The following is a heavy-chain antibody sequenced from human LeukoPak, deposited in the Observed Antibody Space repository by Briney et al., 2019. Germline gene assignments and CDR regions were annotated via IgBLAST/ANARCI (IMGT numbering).Heavy chain of an antibody. Sequence: GGSLRLSCAASRFSFSSYGMSWVRQAPGKGLEWVSAISGSGGSTYDADSVKGRFTISRDNAKNSLYLQMNSLRAEDTAVYYCARDVATISNWFDPWGQGTLVTVSS. CDR3: ARDVATISNWFDP. CDR2: ISGSGGST. V-gene: IGHV3-23*01. CDR1: RFSFSSYG. D-gene: IGHD5-24*01. J-gene: IGHJ5*02.